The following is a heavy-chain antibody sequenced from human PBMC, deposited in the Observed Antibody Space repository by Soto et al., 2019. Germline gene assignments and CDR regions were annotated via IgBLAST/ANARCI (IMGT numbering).Heavy chain of an antibody. J-gene: IGHJ6*02. D-gene: IGHD4-17*01. CDR2: IYPGDSDT. V-gene: IGHV5-51*01. Sequence: GESLVSYCKRSGYTFTHYWIVWVRQIPGKGLEWMGIIYPGDSDTRYSPSFQGQVTISADRSISTAYLQWSSLKASDTGMYYCARYPTLTDYFFHGMDVWGQGTTVTVSS. CDR3: ARYPTLTDYFFHGMDV. CDR1: GYTFTHYW.